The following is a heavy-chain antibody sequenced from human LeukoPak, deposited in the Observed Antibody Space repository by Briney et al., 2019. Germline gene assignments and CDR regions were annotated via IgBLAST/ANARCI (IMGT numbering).Heavy chain of an antibody. CDR3: ARSAYSYGSLGGFDY. CDR1: GYTFTSYY. J-gene: IGHJ4*02. Sequence: ASVKVSCKASGYTFTSYYMHWVRQAPGEGLEWMGIIDPSGGSTSYAQKFQGRVTITADESTSTAYMELSSLRSEDTAVYYCARSAYSYGSLGGFDYWGQGTLVTVSS. D-gene: IGHD5-18*01. V-gene: IGHV1-46*01. CDR2: IDPSGGST.